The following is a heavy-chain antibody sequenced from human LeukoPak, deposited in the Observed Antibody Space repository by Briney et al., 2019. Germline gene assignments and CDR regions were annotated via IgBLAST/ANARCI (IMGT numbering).Heavy chain of an antibody. CDR2: IYYSGST. J-gene: IGHJ4*02. CDR1: GGSISSYY. Sequence: SETLSLTCTVSGGSISSYYWSWIRQPPGKGLEWIGYIYYSGSTNYNPSLKSRVTISVDTSKNQFSLKLSSVTAADTAVYYCARDDGVGATNCFDYWGQGTLVTVSS. D-gene: IGHD1-26*01. CDR3: ARDDGVGATNCFDY. V-gene: IGHV4-59*01.